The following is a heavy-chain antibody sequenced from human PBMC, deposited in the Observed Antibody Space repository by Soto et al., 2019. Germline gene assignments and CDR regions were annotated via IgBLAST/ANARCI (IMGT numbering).Heavy chain of an antibody. Sequence: SVKVSCKASGGTFSSYAISWVRQAPGQGLEWMGGIIPIFGTANYAQKFQGRVTITADESTSTAYMELSSLRSEDTAVYYCARDKSPAAIGYWFDPWGQGALVTVSS. V-gene: IGHV1-69*13. CDR3: ARDKSPAAIGYWFDP. CDR2: IIPIFGTA. J-gene: IGHJ5*02. D-gene: IGHD2-2*01. CDR1: GGTFSSYA.